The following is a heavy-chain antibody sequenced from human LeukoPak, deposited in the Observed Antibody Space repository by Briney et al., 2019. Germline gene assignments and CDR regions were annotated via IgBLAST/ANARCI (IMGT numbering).Heavy chain of an antibody. CDR1: GYTFTGYY. V-gene: IGHV1-2*02. J-gene: IGHJ4*02. D-gene: IGHD5-18*01. CDR2: INPHTGGT. Sequence: ASVKVSCKASGYTFTGYYMHWVRQAPGQGLEWMGWINPHTGGTNYAQKFQGRVTMTRDTSISTAYMELGGLTSDDTAVYYCAREIGPIQPHLWGSAFDYWGQGTLVTVSS. CDR3: AREIGPIQPHLWGSAFDY.